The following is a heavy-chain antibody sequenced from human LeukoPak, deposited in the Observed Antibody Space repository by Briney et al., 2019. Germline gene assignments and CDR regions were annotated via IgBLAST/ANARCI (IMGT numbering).Heavy chain of an antibody. CDR1: GGSISSDHYY. V-gene: IGHV4-61*02. D-gene: IGHD3-3*01. CDR2: IYASGST. CDR3: ARDNSRIDYSFWSGYYSDKNYFDC. J-gene: IGHJ4*02. Sequence: PSETLSLTCTVSGGSISSDHYYWSWIRQPAGKGLEWIGRIYASGSTNYNPSLKSRVTMSLHTSKNQFSLNLTSVTAADTAVYYCARDNSRIDYSFWSGYYSDKNYFDCWGQGTLVTVSS.